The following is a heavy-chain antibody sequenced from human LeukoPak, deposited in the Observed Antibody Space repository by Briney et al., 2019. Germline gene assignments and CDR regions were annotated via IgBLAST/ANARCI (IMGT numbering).Heavy chain of an antibody. CDR3: ARNYYYGSGSYYIVY. CDR2: INPSVGST. D-gene: IGHD3-10*01. J-gene: IGHJ4*02. V-gene: IGHV1-46*01. CDR1: GYTFTSYY. Sequence: GASVKVSCKASGYTFTSYYMHWVRQAPGQGLERLGIINPSVGSTSYAQKFQGRVTMTRDMSTSTVYMELSSLRSEDTAVYYCARNYYYGSGSYYIVYWGQGTLVTVSS.